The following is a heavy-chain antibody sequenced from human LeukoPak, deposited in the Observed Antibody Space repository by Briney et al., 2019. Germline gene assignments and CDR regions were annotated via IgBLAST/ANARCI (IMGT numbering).Heavy chain of an antibody. CDR1: GFTFSSYW. Sequence: GGSLRLSCAASGFTFSSYWMTWVRQAPGKGLEWVAFIRYDGKNNYYADSVKGRFTISRDDSKNTLYLQMNSLRADDTAVYYCAKDDPPYGSGSYSVYWGQGTLVTVSS. D-gene: IGHD3-10*01. CDR2: IRYDGKNN. CDR3: AKDDPPYGSGSYSVY. J-gene: IGHJ4*02. V-gene: IGHV3-30*02.